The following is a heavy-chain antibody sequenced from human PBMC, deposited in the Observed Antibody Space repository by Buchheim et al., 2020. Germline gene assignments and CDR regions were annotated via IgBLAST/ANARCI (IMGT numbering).Heavy chain of an antibody. CDR2: MNPNSGNT. D-gene: IGHD3-3*01. CDR3: ARGNVGRAYYDFWSGYLNSFDP. J-gene: IGHJ5*02. V-gene: IGHV1-8*01. CDR1: GYTFTSYD. Sequence: QVQLVQSGAEVKKPGASVKVSCKASGYTFTSYDINWVRQATGQGLEWMGWMNPNSGNTGYAQKFQGRVTMTRNTSISTAYMELSSLRSEDTAVYYCARGNVGRAYYDFWSGYLNSFDPWGQGTL.